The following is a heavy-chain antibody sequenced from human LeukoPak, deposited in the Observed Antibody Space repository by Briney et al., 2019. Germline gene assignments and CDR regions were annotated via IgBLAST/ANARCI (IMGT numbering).Heavy chain of an antibody. V-gene: IGHV4-39*01. CDR3: ATQGAYCGGDCYYYYGMDV. J-gene: IGHJ6*02. CDR1: GGPISSSSYY. Sequence: NPSETLSLTCTVSGGPISSSSYYWGWIRQPPGKGLEWIGSIYYSGGTYYNPSLKSRVTISVDTSKNQFSLKLSSVTAADTAVYYCATQGAYCGGDCYYYYGMDVWGQGTTVTVSS. CDR2: IYYSGGT. D-gene: IGHD2-21*02.